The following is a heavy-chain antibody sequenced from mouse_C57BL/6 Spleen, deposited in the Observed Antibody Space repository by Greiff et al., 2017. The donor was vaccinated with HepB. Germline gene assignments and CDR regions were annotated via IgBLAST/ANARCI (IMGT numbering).Heavy chain of an antibody. Sequence: VQLQQPGAELVRPGSSVKLSCKASGYTFTSYWMDWVKQRPGQGLEWIGNIYPSDSETHYNQKFKDKATLTVDKSSSTAYMQLSSLTSEDSAVYYCARGVYWFDYWGQGTTLTVSS. J-gene: IGHJ2*01. D-gene: IGHD1-1*01. CDR1: GYTFTSYW. CDR3: ARGVYWFDY. V-gene: IGHV1-61*01. CDR2: IYPSDSET.